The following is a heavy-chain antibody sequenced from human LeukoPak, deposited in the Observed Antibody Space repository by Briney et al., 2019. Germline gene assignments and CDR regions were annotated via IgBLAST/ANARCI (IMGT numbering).Heavy chain of an antibody. CDR3: ARAYSSSWLYYYYYYMDV. CDR2: INAGNGNT. D-gene: IGHD6-13*01. J-gene: IGHJ6*03. Sequence: ASVKVSCKASGYTFTSYAMHWVRQAPGQRLEWMGWINAGNGNTKYSQKFQGRVTITRNTSISTAYMELSSLRSEDTAVYYCARAYSSSWLYYYYYYMDVWGKGTTVTVSS. CDR1: GYTFTSYA. V-gene: IGHV1-3*01.